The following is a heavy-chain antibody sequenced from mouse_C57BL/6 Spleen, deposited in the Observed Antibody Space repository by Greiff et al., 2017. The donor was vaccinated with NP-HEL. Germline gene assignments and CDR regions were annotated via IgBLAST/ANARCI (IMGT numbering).Heavy chain of an antibody. CDR3: ARYYYGSRGWYFDV. J-gene: IGHJ1*03. Sequence: EVQVVESGPGLVKPSQSLSLTCSVTGYSITSGYYWNWIRQFPGNKLEWMGYISYDGSNNYNPSLKNRISITRDTSKNQFFLKLNSVTTEDTATYYCARYYYGSRGWYFDVWGTGTTVTVSS. D-gene: IGHD1-1*01. CDR2: ISYDGSN. V-gene: IGHV3-6*01. CDR1: GYSITSGYY.